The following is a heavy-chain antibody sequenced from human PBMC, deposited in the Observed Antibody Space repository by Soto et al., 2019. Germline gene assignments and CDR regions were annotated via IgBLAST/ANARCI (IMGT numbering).Heavy chain of an antibody. J-gene: IGHJ5*02. CDR3: TSVDIVGFWFDA. CDR1: GFTFCDYA. D-gene: IGHD2-15*01. CDR2: IRSKAYGGTT. Sequence: GGSLRLSCTASGFTFCDYAMSWFRQAPGKGLEWVGFIRSKAYGGTTEYAASVKGRFTISRDDSKSIAYLQMNSLKTEDTAVYYCTSVDIVGFWFDAWGQGTLVTVSS. V-gene: IGHV3-49*03.